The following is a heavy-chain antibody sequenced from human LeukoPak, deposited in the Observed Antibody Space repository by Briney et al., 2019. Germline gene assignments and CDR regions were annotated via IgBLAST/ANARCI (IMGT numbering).Heavy chain of an antibody. CDR1: GFTFSSYG. J-gene: IGHJ1*01. D-gene: IGHD2-15*01. V-gene: IGHV3-30*02. Sequence: GGSLRLSCAASGFTFSSYGMHWVRQAPGKGLEWVAFIRCRFTISRDNSKNTLYLQMNSLRAEDTAVYYCAKELHQLYCSGGSCYSVWHFQHWGQGTLVTVSS. CDR2: IR. CDR3: AKELHQLYCSGGSCYSVWHFQH.